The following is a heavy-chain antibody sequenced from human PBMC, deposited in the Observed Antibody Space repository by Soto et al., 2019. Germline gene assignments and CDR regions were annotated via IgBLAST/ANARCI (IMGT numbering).Heavy chain of an antibody. D-gene: IGHD1-26*01. CDR2: TRNKGNSYTT. CDR1: EFTISDHH. CDR3: AFWRATMAY. J-gene: IGHJ4*02. Sequence: RHPSAAAEFTISDHHMHWVLQAQRKGLEWVGRTRNKGNSYTTEYAASVKGRSTISRDESNNSLYLQMNRMNTGVTARDCRAFWRATMAYWGQGPLLTVSS. V-gene: IGHV3-72*01.